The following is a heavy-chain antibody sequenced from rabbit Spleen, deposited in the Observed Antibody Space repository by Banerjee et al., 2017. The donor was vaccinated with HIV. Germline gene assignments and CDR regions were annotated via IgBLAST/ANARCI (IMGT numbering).Heavy chain of an antibody. V-gene: IGHV1S40*01. CDR2: IGAGVSYTT. J-gene: IGHJ6*01. CDR1: GFSFSYSDY. Sequence: QSLEESGGDLVKPGASLTLTCTASGFSFSYSDYMCWVRQPPGKGPEWIACIGAGVSYTTYYATWAKGRSTTSKPPSTTVTLQMTSLTAADTAAYFCARDSGTSFSGSGMDLWGRGTLVPVS. D-gene: IGHD8-1*01. CDR3: ARDSGTSFSGSGMDL.